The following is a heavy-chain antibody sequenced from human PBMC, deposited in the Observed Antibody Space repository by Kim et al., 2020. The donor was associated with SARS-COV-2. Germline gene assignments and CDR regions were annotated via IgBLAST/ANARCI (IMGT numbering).Heavy chain of an antibody. CDR2: ISGSGGST. Sequence: GGSLRLSCAASGFTFSSYAMSWVRQAPGKGLEWVSAISGSGGSTYYADSVKGRFTISRDNSKNTLYLQMNSLRAEDTAVYYCAKVRRDSSSWLYYFDYWGQGTLVTVSS. V-gene: IGHV3-23*01. CDR3: AKVRRDSSSWLYYFDY. CDR1: GFTFSSYA. J-gene: IGHJ4*02. D-gene: IGHD6-13*01.